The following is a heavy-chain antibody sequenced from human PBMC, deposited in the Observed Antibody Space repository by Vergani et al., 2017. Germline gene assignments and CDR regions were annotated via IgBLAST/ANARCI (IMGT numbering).Heavy chain of an antibody. J-gene: IGHJ4*02. V-gene: IGHV3-23*01. CDR2: ISGSGGST. CDR1: GISVRSYA. Sequence: EVQLLESGGGWVQTGGSLRRSCAASGISVRSYARSWVRQDPGKGREWVSAISGSGGSTYYADSVKGRFTISRDNSKNTLYLQMNSLRAEDTAVYYCAKSSGIMITFGGVIASPAGDYWGQGTLVTVSS. D-gene: IGHD3-16*02. CDR3: AKSSGIMITFGGVIASPAGDY.